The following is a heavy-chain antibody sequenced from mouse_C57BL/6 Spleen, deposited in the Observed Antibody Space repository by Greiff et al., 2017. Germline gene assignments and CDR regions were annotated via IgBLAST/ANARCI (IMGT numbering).Heavy chain of an antibody. CDR3: TRSTTVVATSRFDY. CDR1: GYTFTDYE. V-gene: IGHV1-15*01. CDR2: IDPETGGT. D-gene: IGHD1-1*01. J-gene: IGHJ2*01. Sequence: VQRVESGAELVRPGASVTLSCKASGYTFTDYEMHWVKQTPVHGLEWIGAIDPETGGTAYNQKFKGKAILTADKSSSTAYMELRSLTSEDSAVYYCTRSTTVVATSRFDYWGQGTTLTVSS.